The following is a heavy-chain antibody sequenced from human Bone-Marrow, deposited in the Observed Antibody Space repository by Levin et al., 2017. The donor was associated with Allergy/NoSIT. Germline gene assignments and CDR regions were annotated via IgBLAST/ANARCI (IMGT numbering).Heavy chain of an antibody. CDR3: ARGDCYSGSCYGPDWFDP. D-gene: IGHD2-15*01. J-gene: IGHJ5*02. Sequence: ASVKVSCKASGYSFTSYYLHWVRQAPGQGLEWMAMINPRGGSTTYAQRFQGRVTMTRDTSTSTVYMELSSLRSEDTAVYYCARGDCYSGSCYGPDWFDPWGQGTQVTVSS. V-gene: IGHV1-46*01. CDR1: GYSFTSYY. CDR2: INPRGGST.